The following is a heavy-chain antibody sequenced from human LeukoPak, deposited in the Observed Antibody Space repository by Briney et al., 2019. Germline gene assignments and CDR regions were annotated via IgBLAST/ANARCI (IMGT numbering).Heavy chain of an antibody. J-gene: IGHJ4*02. D-gene: IGHD3-10*01. CDR1: GGSISSSDNY. CDR2: IYYSGST. Sequence: SETLSLTCTVSGGSISSSDNYWSWIRQPPGKGLQWIGYIYYSGSTYYNPSLRSRVTISIDTSKNQFSLKLRSVTAADTAVYYCARRSDYCGSGSYSFLFDYWGQGTLVTVSS. CDR3: ARRSDYCGSGSYSFLFDY. V-gene: IGHV4-30-4*01.